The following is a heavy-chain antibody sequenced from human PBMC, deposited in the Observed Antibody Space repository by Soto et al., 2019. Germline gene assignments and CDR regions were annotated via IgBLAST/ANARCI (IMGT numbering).Heavy chain of an antibody. Sequence: GGSLRLSWAASGLTFSDSAIHWVRQASGKGLEWIGRIRSKTNNYATTYAASVKGRFTISRDDSKNTAYLQMNSLKTEDTAVYYCARLMADTAMVDYYYYYGMDVWGQGTTVTVSS. D-gene: IGHD5-18*01. J-gene: IGHJ6*02. CDR1: GLTFSDSA. CDR3: ARLMADTAMVDYYYYYGMDV. CDR2: IRSKTNNYAT. V-gene: IGHV3-73*01.